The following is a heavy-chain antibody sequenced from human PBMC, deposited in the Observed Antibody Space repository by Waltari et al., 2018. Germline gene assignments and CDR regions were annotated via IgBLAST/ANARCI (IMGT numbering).Heavy chain of an antibody. CDR1: GFAFSNSA. J-gene: IGHJ4*02. CDR2: ISTSGGSA. V-gene: IGHV3-23*01. CDR3: AKGTERYGGWAPIFDS. Sequence: EVHLLESGGDLVQTGGSLRLSCAASGFAFSNSAMSWVRQAPGKGLEWVSGISTSGGSAKYADSVQGRFTISRDNSKKTLHLQMNSLRVEDTAVYYGAKGTERYGGWAPIFDSWGQGTQVTVSS. D-gene: IGHD6-19*01.